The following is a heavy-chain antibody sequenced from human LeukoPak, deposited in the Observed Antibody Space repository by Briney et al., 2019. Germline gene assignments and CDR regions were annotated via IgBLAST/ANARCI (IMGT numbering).Heavy chain of an antibody. Sequence: AGGSLRLSCAASGFTFSSYGMHWVRQAPGKGLEWVAFIRYDGSNKYYADSVKGRFTISRDNSKNTLYLQMNSLRAEDTAVYYCVRDHSQFSAFDIWGQGTMVTVSS. CDR3: VRDHSQFSAFDI. V-gene: IGHV3-30*02. D-gene: IGHD5-24*01. CDR2: IRYDGSNK. J-gene: IGHJ3*02. CDR1: GFTFSSYG.